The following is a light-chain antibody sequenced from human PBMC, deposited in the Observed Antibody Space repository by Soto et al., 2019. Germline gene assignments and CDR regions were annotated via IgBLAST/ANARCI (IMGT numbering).Light chain of an antibody. CDR3: SSYTSSSTLVV. J-gene: IGLJ2*01. CDR2: DVS. CDR1: SSDVGGYNY. V-gene: IGLV2-14*01. Sequence: QSALTQPASVSGSPGQSITISCTGTSSDVGGYNYVSWYQQHPGKAPKVMIYDVSNRPSGVSNRFSGSKSCNTASLTISGLQAEDEADYYCSSYTSSSTLVVFCGGTTLTVL.